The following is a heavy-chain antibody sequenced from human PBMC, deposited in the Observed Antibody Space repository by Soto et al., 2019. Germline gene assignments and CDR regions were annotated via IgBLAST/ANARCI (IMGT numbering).Heavy chain of an antibody. D-gene: IGHD1-26*01. V-gene: IGHV3-21*01. CDR2: ISSSTSDI. J-gene: IGHJ4*02. Sequence: PGGSLRLSCAASGFTFSTYSMNWVRQAPGKGLGWVSSISSSTSDIYYADSVKGRFTISRDNAKNSLYLQMNSLRAEDTAVYYCARDSGSQLGFDYWGQGTLVTVSS. CDR3: ARDSGSQLGFDY. CDR1: GFTFSTYS.